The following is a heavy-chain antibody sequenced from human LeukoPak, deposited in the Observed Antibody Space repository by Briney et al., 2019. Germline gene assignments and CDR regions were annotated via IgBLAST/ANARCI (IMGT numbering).Heavy chain of an antibody. CDR3: AKVISVATGKYYFDY. Sequence: GASVKVSCKASGYTFTSYGIRWVRPAPGQGLEWMGWISIYNGKTNYAQKFRGRVTMTTDTSTSTAFMELRSLRSDDTAVYYCAKVISVATGKYYFDYWGQGTLVTVSS. CDR1: GYTFTSYG. V-gene: IGHV1-18*01. J-gene: IGHJ4*02. CDR2: ISIYNGKT. D-gene: IGHD5-12*01.